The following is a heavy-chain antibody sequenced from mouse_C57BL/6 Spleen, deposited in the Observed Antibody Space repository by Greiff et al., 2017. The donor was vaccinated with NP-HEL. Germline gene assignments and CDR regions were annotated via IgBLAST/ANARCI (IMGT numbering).Heavy chain of an antibody. CDR1: GYTFTSYW. Sequence: VQLQQPGAELVKPGASVKLSCKASGYTFTSYWMHWVKQRPGQGLEWIGMIHPNSGSTNYNEKFKSKATLTVDKSSSTAYMQLSSLTSEDSAVYYCARGVYGNYVNYFDYWGQGTTLTVSS. CDR2: IHPNSGST. V-gene: IGHV1-64*01. J-gene: IGHJ2*01. D-gene: IGHD2-1*01. CDR3: ARGVYGNYVNYFDY.